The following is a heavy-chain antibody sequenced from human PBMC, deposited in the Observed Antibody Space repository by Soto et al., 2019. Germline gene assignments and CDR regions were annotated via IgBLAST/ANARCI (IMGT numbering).Heavy chain of an antibody. CDR3: AKAWGIDY. V-gene: IGHV3-23*01. D-gene: IGHD7-27*01. J-gene: IGHJ4*02. CDR1: GFTFSSYT. CDR2: ISGSGSST. Sequence: PGGXLRLSCAASGFTFSSYTMSWVRQAPGKGLEWVSTISGSGSSTYSADSVKGRFTISRDNSKNTLYLQMNSLRVEDTAIYYCAKAWGIDYWGQGTLVTVSS.